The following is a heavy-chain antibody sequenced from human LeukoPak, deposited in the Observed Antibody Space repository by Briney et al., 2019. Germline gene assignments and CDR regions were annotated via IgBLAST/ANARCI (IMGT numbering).Heavy chain of an antibody. D-gene: IGHD4-17*01. Sequence: GASVKVSCKASGYTLTNHGITWVRQAPGQGLEWMGWISVYNPITKYALKFQGRVTMTTDTSTTTVYMELRSLRSDDTAVYYCANRVDYGDYYGMDVWGQGTTVTVSS. CDR3: ANRVDYGDYYGMDV. CDR1: GYTLTNHG. CDR2: ISVYNPIT. V-gene: IGHV1-18*01. J-gene: IGHJ6*02.